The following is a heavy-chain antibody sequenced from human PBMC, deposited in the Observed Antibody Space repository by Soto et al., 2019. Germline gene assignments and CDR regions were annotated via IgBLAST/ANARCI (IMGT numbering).Heavy chain of an antibody. CDR1: GGTFSSYA. CDR2: IIPIFGTA. D-gene: IGHD2-2*02. V-gene: IGHV1-69*13. Sequence: GASVKVSCKASGGTFSSYAISWVRQAPGQGLEWMGGIIPIFGTANYAQKFQGRVTITADESTSTAYMELSSLRSEDTAVYYCARNYCSSTSCYTRGLYFDYWGQGTLVTVSS. CDR3: ARNYCSSTSCYTRGLYFDY. J-gene: IGHJ4*02.